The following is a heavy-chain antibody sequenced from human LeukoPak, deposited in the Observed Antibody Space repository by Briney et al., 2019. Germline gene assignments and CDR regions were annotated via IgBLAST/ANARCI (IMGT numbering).Heavy chain of an antibody. D-gene: IGHD4-17*01. V-gene: IGHV4-39*02. CDR1: GGSISSNSYY. CDR2: IYYSGST. Sequence: PSETLSLTCTVSGGSISSNSYYWGWIRQPPGKGLEWIGSIYYSGSTYYNPSLKSRVTISVDTSNNQFSLKLSSVTAADTAVYYCAREGYGDQIFDYWGQGTLVTVSS. J-gene: IGHJ4*02. CDR3: AREGYGDQIFDY.